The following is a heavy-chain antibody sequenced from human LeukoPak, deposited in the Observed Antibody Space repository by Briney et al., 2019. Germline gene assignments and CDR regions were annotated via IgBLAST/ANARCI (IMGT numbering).Heavy chain of an antibody. J-gene: IGHJ5*02. Sequence: GGSLRLSCAASGFTFSSYGMHWVRQAPGKGLEWVAVIWYDGSNKYYADSVKGRFTISRDNSKNTLYLQMNSLRAEDTAVYYCAGICLYSSSWYEVVFDPWGQGTLVTVSS. CDR1: GFTFSSYG. D-gene: IGHD6-13*01. CDR3: AGICLYSSSWYEVVFDP. CDR2: IWYDGSNK. V-gene: IGHV3-33*01.